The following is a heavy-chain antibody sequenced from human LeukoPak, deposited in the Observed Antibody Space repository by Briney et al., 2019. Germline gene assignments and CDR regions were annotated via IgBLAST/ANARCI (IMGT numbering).Heavy chain of an antibody. J-gene: IGHJ4*02. CDR2: IIPIFGTA. CDR1: GGTFSSYA. CDR3: ARPGGYSYGTPYYFDY. V-gene: IGHV1-69*06. Sequence: SVKVSCKASGGTFSSYAISWVRQAPGQGLEWMGGIIPIFGTANYAQKFQGRVTITADKSTSTAYMELSSLRSEDTAVYYCARPGGYSYGTPYYFDYWGQGTLVTVSS. D-gene: IGHD5-18*01.